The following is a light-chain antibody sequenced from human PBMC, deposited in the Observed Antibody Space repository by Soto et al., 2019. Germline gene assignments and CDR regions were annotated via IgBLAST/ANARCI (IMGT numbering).Light chain of an antibody. V-gene: IGLV4-60*02. Sequence: QPVLTQSSSASASLGSSVKLTCTLSSGHSSYIIAWHQQQPGKAPRYLMKLEGSGSYNKGSGVPDRFSGSSSGADRYLTISNLQLEDEAEYYCETWDSNTRVFGGGTKLTVL. CDR1: SGHSSYI. CDR2: LEGSGSY. J-gene: IGLJ3*02. CDR3: ETWDSNTRV.